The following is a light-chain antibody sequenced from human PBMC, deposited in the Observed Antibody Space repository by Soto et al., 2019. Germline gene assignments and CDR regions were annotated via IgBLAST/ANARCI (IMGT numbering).Light chain of an antibody. Sequence: QSALTQPASVSGSPGQSITISCTGTSSDVGGYNYVSWYQQHPGKAPKLMIYDVSNRPSGVSNRFSGSKSGNTASLTISGLQAEDEDDDYCSSYTSSSTLAVFGGGTQLTVL. J-gene: IGLJ7*01. V-gene: IGLV2-14*01. CDR1: SSDVGGYNY. CDR3: SSYTSSSTLAV. CDR2: DVS.